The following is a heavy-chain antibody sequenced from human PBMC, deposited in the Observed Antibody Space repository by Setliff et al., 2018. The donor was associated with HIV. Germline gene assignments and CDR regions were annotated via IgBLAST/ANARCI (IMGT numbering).Heavy chain of an antibody. D-gene: IGHD3-10*01. V-gene: IGHV4-4*07. CDR2: VYASAYS. J-gene: IGHJ2*01. CDR1: GDSIGDYY. Sequence: SETLSLTCTVSGDSIGDYYWNWTRQPAGKGLEWIGRVYASAYSNYNPSLKSRVTMSVDTSQNQFSLKLRSVNAADTAVYYCARDWVTRSNYYGSGSPWYFDFWGRGIVVTVS. CDR3: ARDWVTRSNYYGSGSPWYFDF.